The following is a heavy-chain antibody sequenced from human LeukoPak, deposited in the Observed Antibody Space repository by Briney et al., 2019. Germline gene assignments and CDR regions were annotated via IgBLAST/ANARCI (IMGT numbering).Heavy chain of an antibody. V-gene: IGHV1-18*01. D-gene: IGHD6-13*01. CDR1: GGTFSSYA. J-gene: IGHJ4*02. Sequence: ATVKVSCKASGGTFSSYAISWVRQAPGQGLEWMGWISAYIGNTNYAQKLQGRVTMTTDTSTSTAYMELRSLRSDDTAVYYCARDQGYSSSSPVDYWGQGTLVTVSS. CDR2: ISAYIGNT. CDR3: ARDQGYSSSSPVDY.